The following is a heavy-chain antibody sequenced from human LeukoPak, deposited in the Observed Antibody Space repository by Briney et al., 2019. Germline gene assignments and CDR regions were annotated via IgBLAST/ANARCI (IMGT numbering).Heavy chain of an antibody. V-gene: IGHV3-30*18. D-gene: IGHD3-16*01. CDR2: ISYDGSNK. CDR1: GFTFSSYG. CDR3: AKTLWGLTLLSSDY. J-gene: IGHJ4*02. Sequence: GGSLRLSCAASGFTFSSYGMHWVRQAPGKGLEWVAVISYDGSNKYYADSVKGRFTISRDNSKNTLYLQMNSLRLEDTAVYWCAKTLWGLTLLSSDYWGQGTLVTVSS.